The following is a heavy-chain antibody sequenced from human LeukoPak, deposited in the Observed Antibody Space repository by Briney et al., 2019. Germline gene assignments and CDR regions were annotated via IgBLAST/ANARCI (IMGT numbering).Heavy chain of an antibody. J-gene: IGHJ5*02. V-gene: IGHV4-59*08. D-gene: IGHD1/OR15-1a*01. CDR3: ARGTGFDP. Sequence: SETLSLTCTVSGGSISSYYWSWIRQPPGKSLEWIGYIFYGGDINYNPSLKSRVAISVDTSKNQFSLRLSSVTAADTAVYYCARGTGFDPWGQGTLVTVSS. CDR2: IFYGGDI. CDR1: GGSISSYY.